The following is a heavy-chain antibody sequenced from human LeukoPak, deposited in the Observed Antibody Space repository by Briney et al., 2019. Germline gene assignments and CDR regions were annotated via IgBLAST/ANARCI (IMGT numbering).Heavy chain of an antibody. Sequence: RSLRLSCAASGFTFSTYAMHWVRQAPGKGLEWVAVIPYDGSNKYYADSVKGRFTISRENSKNRLYLQMNSLRAEDTAVYYCARAEGYGGELDSWGQGTLVTVSS. CDR2: IPYDGSNK. V-gene: IGHV3-30*04. D-gene: IGHD4-23*01. J-gene: IGHJ4*02. CDR3: ARAEGYGGELDS. CDR1: GFTFSTYA.